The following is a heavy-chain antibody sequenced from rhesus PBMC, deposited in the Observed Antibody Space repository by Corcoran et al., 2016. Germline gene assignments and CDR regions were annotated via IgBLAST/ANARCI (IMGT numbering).Heavy chain of an antibody. CDR1: GGSIRDSYA. Sequence: QVQLQESGPGLLKPSETLSLTFAFCGGSIRDSYASHWIRQSPGKGLAWVGNICGHCACTYAHPSLKRLVPISKDTAKNPFLMSLKSVTAADAAVYYCETAGGSPGTSGWDAWRQGVLVTVSS. J-gene: IGHJ4*01. CDR3: ETAGGSPGTSGWDA. CDR2: ICGHCACT. D-gene: IGHD6-31*01. V-gene: IGHV4S9*01.